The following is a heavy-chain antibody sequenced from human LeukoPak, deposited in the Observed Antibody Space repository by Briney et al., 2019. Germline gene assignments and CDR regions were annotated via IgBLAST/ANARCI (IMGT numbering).Heavy chain of an antibody. Sequence: ASVKVSCKASGYTFTIYGISWVRQAPGQRLEWMGWISAYNGHTDYTQKLQGRVTMTTDTSTSTAYMELRSLRSDDTAVYFCVRDGHRLYDYYYYMDVWGKGTTVTVSS. V-gene: IGHV1-18*01. CDR3: VRDGHRLYDYYYYMDV. CDR1: GYTFTIYG. J-gene: IGHJ6*03. D-gene: IGHD2-2*02. CDR2: ISAYNGHT.